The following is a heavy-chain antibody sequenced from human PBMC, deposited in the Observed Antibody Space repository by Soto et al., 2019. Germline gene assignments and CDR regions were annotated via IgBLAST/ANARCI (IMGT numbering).Heavy chain of an antibody. CDR3: ARGSSSWYVSFDY. CDR1: GFTFSSNW. CDR2: INSDGSIT. J-gene: IGHJ4*02. V-gene: IGHV3-74*01. Sequence: PGGSLRLSCAASGFTFSSNWMHWVRQAPGKGLVWVSRINSDGSITSYADSVKGQFTISRDNAKNTVYLQMNRLRAEDTAVYYCARGSSSWYVSFDYWGQGILVTVSS. D-gene: IGHD6-13*01.